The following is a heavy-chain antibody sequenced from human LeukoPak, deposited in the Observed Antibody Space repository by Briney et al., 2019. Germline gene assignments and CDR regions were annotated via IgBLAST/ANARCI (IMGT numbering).Heavy chain of an antibody. D-gene: IGHD3-22*01. V-gene: IGHV1-46*01. CDR3: ASEYYYDSRTSKETRQD. CDR2: INPSGGST. J-gene: IGHJ4*02. Sequence: ASVKVSCKASGYTFTGYYMHWVRQAPGQGLEWMGIINPSGGSTSYAQKFQGRVTMTRDTSTSTVYMELSSLRSEDTAVYYCASEYYYDSRTSKETRQDWGQGTLVTVSS. CDR1: GYTFTGYY.